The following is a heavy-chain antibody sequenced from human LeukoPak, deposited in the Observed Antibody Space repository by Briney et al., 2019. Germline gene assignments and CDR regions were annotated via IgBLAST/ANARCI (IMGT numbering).Heavy chain of an antibody. CDR1: GYTLTGYY. D-gene: IGHD6-19*01. Sequence: GASVTVSCKASGYTLTGYYMHWVRQAPGQGLEWMGWINGNTGDTRYAEKFQGRVTMTRDTSISTAYMELRSLTSDDSAVYYCARDGAVTGSYNWFDPWGQGTLVTASS. J-gene: IGHJ5*02. V-gene: IGHV1-2*02. CDR3: ARDGAVTGSYNWFDP. CDR2: INGNTGDT.